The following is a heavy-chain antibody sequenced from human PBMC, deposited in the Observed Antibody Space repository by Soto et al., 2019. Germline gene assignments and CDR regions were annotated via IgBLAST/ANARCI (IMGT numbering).Heavy chain of an antibody. J-gene: IGHJ4*02. CDR2: IYYRGST. Sequence: QVQLQESGPGLVKPSQALSLTCSVSGVSISSGGYSWTWIRQHPGKGLEWIGYIYYRGSTYYNPSLKSRVTMSEDTAKNQFSLSLSSVTAADTAMYYCARDRGDYTFDYWGQGTLVTVSS. D-gene: IGHD4-17*01. CDR1: GVSISSGGYS. V-gene: IGHV4-31*03. CDR3: ARDRGDYTFDY.